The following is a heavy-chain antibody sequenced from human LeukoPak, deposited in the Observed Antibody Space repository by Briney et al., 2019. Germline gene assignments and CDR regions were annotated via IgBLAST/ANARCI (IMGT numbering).Heavy chain of an antibody. CDR3: ARDLQILGDYMARATADY. J-gene: IGHJ4*02. CDR1: GYTFTSYG. D-gene: IGHD3-16*01. V-gene: IGHV1-18*01. Sequence: GASVKVSCKASGYTFTSYGISWVRQAPGQGLEWMGWISAYNGNTNYAQKLQGRVTMTTDTFTSTAYMELRSLRSDDTAVYYRARDLQILGDYMARATADYWGQGTLVTVSS. CDR2: ISAYNGNT.